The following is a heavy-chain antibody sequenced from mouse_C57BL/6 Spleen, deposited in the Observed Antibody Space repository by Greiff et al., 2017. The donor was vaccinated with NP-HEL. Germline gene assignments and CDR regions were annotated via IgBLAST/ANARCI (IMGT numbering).Heavy chain of an antibody. D-gene: IGHD1-1*02. J-gene: IGHJ4*01. Sequence: EVQLQQSGPELVKPGASVKISCKASGYTFTDYYMNWVKQSHGKSLEWIGDINPNNGGTSYNQKFKGKATLTVDKSSSTAYMELRSLTSEDSAVYYCARFYGLYAMDYGGKGTSVTVSS. CDR1: GYTFTDYY. CDR2: INPNNGGT. CDR3: ARFYGLYAMDY. V-gene: IGHV1-26*01.